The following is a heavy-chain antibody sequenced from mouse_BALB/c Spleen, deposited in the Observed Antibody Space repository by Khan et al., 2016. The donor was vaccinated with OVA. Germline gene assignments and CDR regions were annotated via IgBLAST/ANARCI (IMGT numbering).Heavy chain of an antibody. CDR2: ISSVAYSI. Sequence: EVELVESGGGLVQPGGSRKLSCAASGFTFIDYGMAWVRQTPGKGPEWIAFISSVAYSIYYADTVTGRFTISREHAKNTLFLEMSSLRADDTAMYYCVRGGVAYWGQGTLVTVSA. V-gene: IGHV5-15*02. CDR1: GFTFIDYG. CDR3: VRGGVAY. J-gene: IGHJ3*01.